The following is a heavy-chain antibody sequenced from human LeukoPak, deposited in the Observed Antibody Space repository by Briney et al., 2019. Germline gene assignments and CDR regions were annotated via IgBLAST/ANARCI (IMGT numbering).Heavy chain of an antibody. J-gene: IGHJ6*02. CDR1: GFTFDDYA. CDR2: ISWNSGSI. Sequence: PGRSLRLSCAASGFTFDDYAMHWVRQAPGRGLEWVSGISWNSGSIGYADSVKGRFTISRDNAKNSLYLQMNSLRAEDTALYYCAKVGDYYGMDVCAQGTTVTVSS. D-gene: IGHD3-16*01. V-gene: IGHV3-9*01. CDR3: AKVGDYYGMDV.